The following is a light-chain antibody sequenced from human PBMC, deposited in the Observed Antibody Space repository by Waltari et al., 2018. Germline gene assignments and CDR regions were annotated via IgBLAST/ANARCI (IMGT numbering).Light chain of an antibody. V-gene: IGKV3-15*01. J-gene: IGKJ4*01. CDR1: QTTYTN. CDR3: QQYSRWPLT. CDR2: GSS. Sequence: DTVMTQSPATLSVSPGEEATLSFRASQTTYTNLAWYEQKPGQVPRLLIYGSSTRATGIPARFSGSGSGTEFTLTISSLQSEDFAVYYCQQYSRWPLTFGGGTKVEIK.